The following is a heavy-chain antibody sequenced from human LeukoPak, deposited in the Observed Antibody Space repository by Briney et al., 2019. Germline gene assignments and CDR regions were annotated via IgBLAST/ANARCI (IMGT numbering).Heavy chain of an antibody. CDR2: ISGSGGST. D-gene: IGHD2-15*01. V-gene: IGHV3-23*01. CDR3: AKIPCPIGRSGGSCPVDY. Sequence: QSGGSLRLSCAASGFAFSNYGMNWVRQAPGKGLEWVSAISGSGGSTYYADSVKGRFTISRDNSKNTLYLQMNSLRAEDTAVYYCAKIPCPIGRSGGSCPVDYWGQGTLVTVSS. J-gene: IGHJ4*02. CDR1: GFAFSNYG.